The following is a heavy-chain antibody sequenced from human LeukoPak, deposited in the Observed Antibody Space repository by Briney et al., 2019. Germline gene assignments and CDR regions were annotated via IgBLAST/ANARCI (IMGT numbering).Heavy chain of an antibody. Sequence: PGRSLRLSCAASGFTFSSYAMHWVRQAPGKGLEWVAAISYDGSNKYYADSVKGRFTISRDNSKNTLYLQMNSLRAEDTAVYYCAIDSVAVTVVPYYFDYCGQGTLVTVSS. J-gene: IGHJ4*02. V-gene: IGHV3-30*01. CDR2: ISYDGSNK. CDR3: AIDSVAVTVVPYYFDY. CDR1: GFTFSSYA. D-gene: IGHD6-19*01.